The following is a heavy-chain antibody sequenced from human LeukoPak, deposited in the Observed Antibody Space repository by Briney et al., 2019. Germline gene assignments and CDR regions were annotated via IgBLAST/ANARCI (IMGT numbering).Heavy chain of an antibody. CDR3: ATGQEGTFDY. J-gene: IGHJ4*02. D-gene: IGHD3-10*01. V-gene: IGHV1-24*01. Sequence: MGGFDPEDGETIYAQKFQRRVTMTEDTSTDTAYMELSSLRSEDTAVYYCATGQEGTFDYWGQGTLVTVSS. CDR2: FDPEDGET.